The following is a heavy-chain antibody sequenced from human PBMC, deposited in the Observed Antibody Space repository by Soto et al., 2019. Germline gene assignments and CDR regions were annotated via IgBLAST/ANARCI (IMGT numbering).Heavy chain of an antibody. CDR2: IFTRSSQI. V-gene: IGHV3-21*01. J-gene: IGHJ5*02. CDR3: ARDLLAGQQLVIPWFHP. CDR1: GFAFSSFN. D-gene: IGHD1-26*01. Sequence: ELQLVESGGGLVRPGGSLRLSCTASGFAFSSFNMNWVRQAPGKGLEWVSSIFTRSSQIYYADSVKGRFTISRDDAKTSLFLQMNSLSVEDTAVYYCARDLLAGQQLVIPWFHPWGQGTLVTVSS.